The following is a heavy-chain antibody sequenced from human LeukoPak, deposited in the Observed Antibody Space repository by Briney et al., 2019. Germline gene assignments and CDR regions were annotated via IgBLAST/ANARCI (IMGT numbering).Heavy chain of an antibody. D-gene: IGHD3-10*01. J-gene: IGHJ5*02. Sequence: ASVKVSCKASGYTFTGYYMHWVRQAPGQGLEWMGWTNPNSGGTNYAQKFQGRVTMTRDTSISTAYMELSRLRSDDTAVYYCASRAGDTYYYGSGSYRGNNWFDPWGQGTLVTVSS. CDR2: TNPNSGGT. V-gene: IGHV1-2*02. CDR3: ASRAGDTYYYGSGSYRGNNWFDP. CDR1: GYTFTGYY.